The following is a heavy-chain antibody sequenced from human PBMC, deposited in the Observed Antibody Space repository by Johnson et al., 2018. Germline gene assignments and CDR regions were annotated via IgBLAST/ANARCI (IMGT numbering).Heavy chain of an antibody. V-gene: IGHV3-13*01. CDR1: GFIFTSYD. Sequence: VQLVQSGGGVVQPGRSLRLSCAASGFIFTSYDMHWVRQATGKGLEWVSAIGTAGDTYYPGSVKGRFTISRENAKNSLYLQMNSLRAGDTAGYYCARDNYRGRYGRDVWGQGTTVIVSS. J-gene: IGHJ6*02. D-gene: IGHD1-7*01. CDR2: IGTAGDT. CDR3: ARDNYRGRYGRDV.